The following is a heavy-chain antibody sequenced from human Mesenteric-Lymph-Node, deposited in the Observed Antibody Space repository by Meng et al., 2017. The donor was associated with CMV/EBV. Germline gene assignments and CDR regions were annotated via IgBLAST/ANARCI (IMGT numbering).Heavy chain of an antibody. V-gene: IGHV1-2*02. CDR1: GYTFTGYY. J-gene: IGHJ6*02. D-gene: IGHD3-3*01. Sequence: SLKVSCNASGYTFTGYYIHWVRQAPGQGLEWMGWINPKSGGTNYAQNFQGRVTMTRDTSISTAYMDLSRLRSDDTAVYYCAKVDRAMIFGVPYGMDVWGQGTTVTVSS. CDR3: AKVDRAMIFGVPYGMDV. CDR2: INPKSGGT.